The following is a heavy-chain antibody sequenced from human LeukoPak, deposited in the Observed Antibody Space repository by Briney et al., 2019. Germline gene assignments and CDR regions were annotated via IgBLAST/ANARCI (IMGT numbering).Heavy chain of an antibody. CDR2: IYYSGST. D-gene: IGHD6-19*01. V-gene: IGHV4-59*12. CDR3: ASSNSGSWFDP. Sequence: SETLSLTCTVSGGSISSYYWSWIRQPPGKGLEWIGYIYYSGSTNYNPSLKSRVTMSVDTSKNQFSLKLSSVTAADTAVYYCASSNSGSWFDPWGQGTLVTVSS. J-gene: IGHJ5*02. CDR1: GGSISSYY.